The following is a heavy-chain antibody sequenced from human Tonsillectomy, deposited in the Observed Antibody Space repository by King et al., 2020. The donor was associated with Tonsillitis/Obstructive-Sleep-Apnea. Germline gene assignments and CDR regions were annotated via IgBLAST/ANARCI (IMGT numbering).Heavy chain of an antibody. Sequence: VQLQQWGAGLLKPSETLSLTCAVYGGSFSGYYWSWIRQPPGKGLEWIGEINHSGSTNYNPSLESRVTISVDTSKNQFSLKLSSVTAADTAVYYCARCHWNYVEDAFDIWGQGTMVTVSS. V-gene: IGHV4-34*01. J-gene: IGHJ3*02. CDR3: ARCHWNYVEDAFDI. CDR2: INHSGST. CDR1: GGSFSGYY. D-gene: IGHD1-7*01.